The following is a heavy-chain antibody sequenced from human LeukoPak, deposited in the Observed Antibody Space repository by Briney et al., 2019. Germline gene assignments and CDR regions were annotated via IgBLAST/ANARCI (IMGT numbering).Heavy chain of an antibody. CDR3: ARGSSGLGGFFDY. CDR2: IYYSGST. Sequence: TSETLSLTCTVSGGSISSSSYYWGWIRQPPGKGLEWIGSIYYSGSTYYNPSLKSRVTISVDTSKNQFSLKLSSVTAADTAVYYCARGSSGLGGFFDYWGQGTLVTVSS. V-gene: IGHV4-39*01. CDR1: GGSISSSSYY. J-gene: IGHJ4*02. D-gene: IGHD6-19*01.